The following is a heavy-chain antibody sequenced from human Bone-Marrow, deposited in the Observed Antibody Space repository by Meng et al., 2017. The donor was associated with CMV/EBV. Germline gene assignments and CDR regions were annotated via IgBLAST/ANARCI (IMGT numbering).Heavy chain of an antibody. CDR2: VIPSLDTS. CDR3: ARSSLGYGGNMEFDF. D-gene: IGHD4-23*01. J-gene: IGHJ4*02. CDR1: GGSCSGHA. Sequence: SGGSCSGHAISWVRQAPGQGLEWMGGVIPSLDTSNYSQKFQGRLAITTDDSMSTAYMELTGLRSEDTAVYYCARSSLGYGGNMEFDFWGQGTLVTVSS. V-gene: IGHV1-69*05.